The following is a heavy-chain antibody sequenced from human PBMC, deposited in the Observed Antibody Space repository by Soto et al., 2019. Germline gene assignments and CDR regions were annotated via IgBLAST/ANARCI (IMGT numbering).Heavy chain of an antibody. V-gene: IGHV4-59*12. Sequence: SETLSLTCTVSGGSISSYYWSWIRQPPGKGLEWIGYIYYSGSTNYNPSLKSRLTISVDMSKSQFSLELRSVTAADTAVYYCAKDPSPQPTTVVTPGWFDPWGQGILVTVSS. CDR2: IYYSGST. CDR3: AKDPSPQPTTVVTPGWFDP. CDR1: GGSISSYY. D-gene: IGHD4-17*01. J-gene: IGHJ5*02.